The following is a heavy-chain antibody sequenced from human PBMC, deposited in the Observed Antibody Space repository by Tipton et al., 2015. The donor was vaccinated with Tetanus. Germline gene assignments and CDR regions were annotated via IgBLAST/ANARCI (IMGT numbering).Heavy chain of an antibody. CDR2: MFYSGTT. D-gene: IGHD3-16*01. J-gene: IGHJ5*02. CDR3: AVRDSSPWGFYP. V-gene: IGHV4-59*03. CDR1: GFAISNYY. Sequence: TLSLTCSVSGFAISNYYWSWIRQPPGKGLEWIGYMFYSGTTKYNPSLKSRVAISVDRSKNEFSLQLRSVTAADTAVYYCAVRDSSPWGFYPWGPGTLVPVTS.